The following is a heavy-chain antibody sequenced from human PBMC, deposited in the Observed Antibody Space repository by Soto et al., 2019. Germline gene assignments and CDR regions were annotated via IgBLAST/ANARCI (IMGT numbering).Heavy chain of an antibody. CDR2: VYYSGST. CDR1: GGSFSSHY. V-gene: IGHV4-59*11. Sequence: SETLSLTCTVSGGSFSSHYWSWIRQPPGKGLEWIGYVYYSGSTSYNPSLKSRVTISVDASKNQFSLQLRSVTAADTAVYYCVREETGAADYWGPGTLVTVPQ. CDR3: VREETGAADY. J-gene: IGHJ4*02. D-gene: IGHD7-27*01.